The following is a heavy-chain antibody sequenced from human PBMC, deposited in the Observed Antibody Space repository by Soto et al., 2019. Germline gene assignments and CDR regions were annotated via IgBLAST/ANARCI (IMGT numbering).Heavy chain of an antibody. D-gene: IGHD5-18*01. J-gene: IGHJ6*02. Sequence: VGSVRLSCAASGFTFSDYYMSWIRQGPGKGLEWVSYISRTGNTIYYADSVKGRFTISRDAAKNSLYLQMNSLRAEDTAVYYCARARAAMVPSYYGMDVWGQGTTVTVS. CDR1: GFTFSDYY. V-gene: IGHV3-11*01. CDR2: ISRTGNTI. CDR3: ARARAAMVPSYYGMDV.